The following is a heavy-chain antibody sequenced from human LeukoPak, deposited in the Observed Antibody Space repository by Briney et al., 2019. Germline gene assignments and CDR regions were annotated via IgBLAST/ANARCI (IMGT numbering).Heavy chain of an antibody. V-gene: IGHV3-53*01. CDR2: LYSDGRA. CDR3: ATSSLGWGPDAFDI. J-gene: IGHJ3*02. CDR1: GFTVGGNY. D-gene: IGHD6-6*01. Sequence: GGSLRLSCAASGFTVGGNYMSWVRQAPGKGPERVSVLYSDGRADSADSVNGRFTISRDNSKNMLYLQMNSLRADDTAVYYCATSSLGWGPDAFDIWGQGTMVTVSS.